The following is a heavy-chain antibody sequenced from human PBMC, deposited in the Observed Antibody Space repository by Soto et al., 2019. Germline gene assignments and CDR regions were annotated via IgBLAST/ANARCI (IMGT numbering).Heavy chain of an antibody. J-gene: IGHJ4*02. CDR1: GCAFNNYI. D-gene: IGHD2-2*01. CDR3: ARGRDQPPVALYFDS. Sequence: SVNVSCKASGCAFNNYIFDWVRQAPGQGLEWMGGIIPMFGTPKYAQTFQATITISADVSTGTAYMELTTLRFADTATYSCARGRDQPPVALYFDSWGEGTRVTVSS. V-gene: IGHV1-69*13. CDR2: IIPMFGTP.